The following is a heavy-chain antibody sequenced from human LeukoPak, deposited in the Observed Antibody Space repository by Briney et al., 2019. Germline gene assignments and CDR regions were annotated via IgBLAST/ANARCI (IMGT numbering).Heavy chain of an antibody. V-gene: IGHV4-4*02. J-gene: IGHJ4*02. CDR3: ARVHYYGRRYFDY. CDR2: IYHSGST. D-gene: IGHD3-10*01. CDR1: GGSISSSNW. Sequence: SETLSLTCAVSGGSISSSNWWSWVRQPPGKGLEWIGEIYHSGSTNYNPSLKSRVTISVDKSKNQFSLKLSSVTAADTAVYYCARVHYYGRRYFDYWGQGTLVTVSS.